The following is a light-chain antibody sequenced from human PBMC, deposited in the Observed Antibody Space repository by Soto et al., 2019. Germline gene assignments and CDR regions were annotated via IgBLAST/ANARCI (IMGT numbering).Light chain of an antibody. CDR1: SGDIGAYNY. CDR3: CSYAHTSRV. CDR2: DVN. V-gene: IGLV2-11*01. J-gene: IGLJ3*02. Sequence: QSALTQPRSVYGSPAQSVTFSFTGTSGDIGAYNYVSWYQFHPGKAPKMIIYDVNKRPSGVPDRFSGSKSGNTASLTISWLQAEDEADYYCCSYAHTSRVFGGGTKLTVL.